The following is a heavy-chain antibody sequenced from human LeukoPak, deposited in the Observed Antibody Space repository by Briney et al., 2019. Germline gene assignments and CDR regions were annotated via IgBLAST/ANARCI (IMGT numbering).Heavy chain of an antibody. Sequence: SGPALVKPTQTLTLTCTFSGFSLSTSGMCASWIRQPPGKALEWLARIDWDDDKYYSTSLKTRLTISKDTSKNQVVLTMTNMDPVDTATYYCARTPSSGWYGATDYWGQGTLVTVSS. CDR2: IDWDDDK. V-gene: IGHV2-70*11. CDR1: GFSLSTSGMC. CDR3: ARTPSSGWYGATDY. D-gene: IGHD6-19*01. J-gene: IGHJ4*02.